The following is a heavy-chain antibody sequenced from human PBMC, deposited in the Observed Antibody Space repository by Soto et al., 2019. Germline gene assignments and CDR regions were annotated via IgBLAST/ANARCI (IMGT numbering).Heavy chain of an antibody. V-gene: IGHV3-53*01. CDR3: ATWLQREHAFEV. D-gene: IGHD6-19*01. Sequence: DVQLEESGGGLIQPGGSLRLSCAASGFSFGGKNYLTWVRQPPGKGLEWVSGLYRTDGTYYADSVKGRFSVSRDNSKKTFYLQLHSLRPEATALYFCATWLQREHAFEVWVRGTMVTVSS. CDR2: LYRTDGT. J-gene: IGHJ3*01. CDR1: GFSFGGKNY.